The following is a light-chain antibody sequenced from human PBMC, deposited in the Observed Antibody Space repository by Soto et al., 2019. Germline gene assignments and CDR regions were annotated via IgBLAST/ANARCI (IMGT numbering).Light chain of an antibody. J-gene: IGKJ2*01. Sequence: ESVLTQSPGTLSLSPGERATLSCRASKSVSSSYLAWYPQKPGQAPRLLIYGASSRATGIPDRFSGSGSGTDFTLTISRLEPEDFAVYSCQQYGSSPYIFGPGTKLEIK. CDR3: QQYGSSPYI. CDR1: KSVSSSY. V-gene: IGKV3-20*01. CDR2: GAS.